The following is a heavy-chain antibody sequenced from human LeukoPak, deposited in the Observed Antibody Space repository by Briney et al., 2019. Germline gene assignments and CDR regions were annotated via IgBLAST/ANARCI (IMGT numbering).Heavy chain of an antibody. CDR3: ASGWNYDRDAFDI. CDR2: IYHSGST. V-gene: IGHV4-30-2*01. Sequence: SETLSLTCTVSGGSISSGGYYWSWIRQPPGKGLEWIGYIYHSGSTYYNPSLKSRVTISVDRSKNQFSLKLSSVTAADTAVYYRASGWNYDRDAFDIWGQGTMVTVSS. CDR1: GGSISSGGYY. J-gene: IGHJ3*02. D-gene: IGHD1-7*01.